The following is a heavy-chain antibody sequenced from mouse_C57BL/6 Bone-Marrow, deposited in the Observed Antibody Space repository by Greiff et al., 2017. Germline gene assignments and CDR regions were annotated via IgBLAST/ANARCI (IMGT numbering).Heavy chain of an antibody. D-gene: IGHD2-10*02. CDR3: GRGVWLGFAY. V-gene: IGHV1-64*01. J-gene: IGHJ3*01. Sequence: VQLQQPGAELVKPGASVKLSCTASGYTFTSYWMHWVGQRPGQGLEWIGMIHPNSGSSNYNEKFNSKATLTVDKSSSTAYMQLSSLASEDSAVYYCGRGVWLGFAYWGQGTLVTVSA. CDR2: IHPNSGSS. CDR1: GYTFTSYW.